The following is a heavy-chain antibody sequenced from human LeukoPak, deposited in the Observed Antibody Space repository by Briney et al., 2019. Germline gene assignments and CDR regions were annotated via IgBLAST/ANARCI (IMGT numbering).Heavy chain of an antibody. CDR2: IYYSGST. J-gene: IGHJ4*02. D-gene: IGHD3-22*01. V-gene: IGHV4-59*01. CDR3: AREQGIYYYDSSGFDY. CDR1: GGSISSYY. Sequence: SETLSLTCTVSGGSISSYYCSWIRQPPGKGLEWIGYIYYSGSTNYNPSLKSRVTISVDTSKNQFSLKLSSVTAADTAVYYCAREQGIYYYDSSGFDYWGQGTLVTVSS.